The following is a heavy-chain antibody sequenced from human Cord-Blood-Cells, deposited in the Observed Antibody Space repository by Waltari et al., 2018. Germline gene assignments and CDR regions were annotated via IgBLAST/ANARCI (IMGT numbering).Heavy chain of an antibody. CDR2: IYWDDDK. CDR3: VREYINPYHFFDF. D-gene: IGHD5-18*01. Sequence: QVTLKESGPALVKPTQTLTLTCTFSAFSLYTSGLGVGWIRKPPGKALEWLAGIYWDDDKFYTTSLKSRLTIFKDTSKSQVILTMTNVAPVDTATYYCVREYINPYHFFDFWGQGVLVNVSP. J-gene: IGHJ4*02. V-gene: IGHV2-70*04. CDR1: AFSLYTSGLG.